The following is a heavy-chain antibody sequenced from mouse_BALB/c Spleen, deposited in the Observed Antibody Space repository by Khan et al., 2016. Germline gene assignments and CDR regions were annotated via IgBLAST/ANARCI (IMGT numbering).Heavy chain of an antibody. CDR3: ARTARIKY. CDR2: ISYSGST. V-gene: IGHV3-2*02. J-gene: IGHJ2*01. D-gene: IGHD1-2*01. CDR1: GYSITSGYG. Sequence: EVQLVESGPGLVKPSQSLSLTYTVTGYSITSGYGWNWIRQFPGNKLEWMGYISYSGSTNYNPSLKSRISITRDTSKNQFFLQLNSVTTEDTATCYCARTARIKYWGQGTTLTVSS.